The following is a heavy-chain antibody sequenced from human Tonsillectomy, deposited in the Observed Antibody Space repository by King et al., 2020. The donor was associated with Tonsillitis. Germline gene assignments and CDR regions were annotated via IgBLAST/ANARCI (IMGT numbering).Heavy chain of an antibody. Sequence: VQLVQSGAEVKKPGASVKVSCKASGYTFTSYYIHWVRQAPGQAPGQGLQWMGIINPAVGRPTYAQQFQGRVTMTRDTSTSTVFMELSSLRSEDTAVYYCATGAPDIAAAGIVEYWGQGTLVTVSS. CDR3: ATGAPDIAAAGIVEY. D-gene: IGHD6-13*01. CDR2: INPAVGRP. J-gene: IGHJ4*02. V-gene: IGHV1-46*03. CDR1: GYTFTSYY.